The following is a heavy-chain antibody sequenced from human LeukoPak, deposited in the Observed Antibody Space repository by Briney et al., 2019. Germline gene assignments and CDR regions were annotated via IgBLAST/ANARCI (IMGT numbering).Heavy chain of an antibody. Sequence: PGGSLRLSCAASGCTFSSYFMPWVHQAPGKGLEWVACIRGSGRSTYYADSVRGRFTISRENSEHTLHLQMNSLGGEEAVVKYRSKDYEHSVILPDLPAYWGQRPLLTVPS. J-gene: IGHJ4*02. CDR3: SKDYEHSVILPDLPAY. CDR2: IRGSGRST. D-gene: IGHD3-9*01. V-gene: IGHV3-23*01. CDR1: GCTFSSYF.